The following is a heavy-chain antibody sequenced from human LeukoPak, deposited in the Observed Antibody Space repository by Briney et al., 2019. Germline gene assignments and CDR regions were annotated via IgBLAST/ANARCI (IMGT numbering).Heavy chain of an antibody. J-gene: IGHJ5*02. CDR1: GGSFSGYY. V-gene: IGHV4-34*01. CDR3: ARTESDYVWGSYRLRWFDP. CDR2: INHSGST. D-gene: IGHD3-16*02. Sequence: SETLSLTCAVYGGSFSGYYWSWIRQPPGKGLEWIGEINHSGSTNYNPSLKSRVTISVDTSKNQFSLKLSSVTAADTAVYYCARTESDYVWGSYRLRWFDPWGQGTLVTVSS.